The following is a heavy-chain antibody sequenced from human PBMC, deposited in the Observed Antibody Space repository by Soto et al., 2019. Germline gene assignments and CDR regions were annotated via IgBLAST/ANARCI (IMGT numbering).Heavy chain of an antibody. CDR2: ISYDGSNK. J-gene: IGHJ6*02. CDR3: AKERYWSGGSCDYYYYGMDV. V-gene: IGHV3-30*18. Sequence: QVQLVESGGGVVQPGRSLRLSCAASGFTFSSYGMHWVRQAPGKGLEWVAVISYDGSNKYYADSVKGRFTISRDNSKNPLYLQMNSLRAEDTAVYYCAKERYWSGGSCDYYYYGMDVWGQGTTVTVSS. D-gene: IGHD2-15*01. CDR1: GFTFSSYG.